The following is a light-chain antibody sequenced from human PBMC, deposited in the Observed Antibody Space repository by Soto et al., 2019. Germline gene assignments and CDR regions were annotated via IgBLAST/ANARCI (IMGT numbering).Light chain of an antibody. CDR2: RAS. V-gene: IGKV3-15*01. J-gene: IGKJ4*01. CDR3: QQYNNWPRAT. CDR1: QSINSN. Sequence: IVMTQSPATLSVSPGERVTLSCRASQSINSNLAWYQQKPGQPPRLHMFRASIRATGFPARFSGSGSGTEFNITISSLQSEDSAVYYCQQYNNWPRATFGGGTKVDIK.